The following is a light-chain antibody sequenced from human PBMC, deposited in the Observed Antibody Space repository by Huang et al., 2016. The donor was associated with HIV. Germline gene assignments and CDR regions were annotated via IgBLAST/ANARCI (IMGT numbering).Light chain of an antibody. CDR1: QGIANY. CDR3: QKYHSAPFT. J-gene: IGKJ3*01. V-gene: IGKV1-27*01. Sequence: DIQMTQSPSSLSASVGDRVTITCRASQGIANYLAWYQPKPGKVPKLLIYAASTFQSGVPSRFSGSGSVTDFTLTVSSLQPEDVATYYCQKYHSAPFTFGPGTKVDIK. CDR2: AAS.